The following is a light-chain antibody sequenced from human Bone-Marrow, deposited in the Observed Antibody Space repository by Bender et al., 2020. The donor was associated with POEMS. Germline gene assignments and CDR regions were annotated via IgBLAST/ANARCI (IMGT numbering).Light chain of an antibody. CDR1: SSDVGAYKY. CDR2: DVT. Sequence: QSALTQPPSASGSPGQSVTISCTGTSSDVGAYKYVSWYQQHPGEAPKLMIYDVTKRPSGVPDRFAGFKAGNTASLTVSGLQAEDEADYYCCSCADIDTLLFGGGTMLTV. CDR3: CSCADIDTLL. V-gene: IGLV2-8*01. J-gene: IGLJ2*01.